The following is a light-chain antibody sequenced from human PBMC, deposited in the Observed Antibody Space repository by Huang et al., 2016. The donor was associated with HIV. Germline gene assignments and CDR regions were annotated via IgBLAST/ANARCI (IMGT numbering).Light chain of an antibody. CDR1: QSVSSN. V-gene: IGKV3-15*01. Sequence: EIVMTQSPATLSVSPGERATLSCRASQSVSSNLDGYQQKPGQAPRLLIDGASTRATGIPARFSGSGSGTEFTLTISSLQSEDSAVYYCQQYNKWPPWTFGQGTKVEI. CDR3: QQYNKWPPWT. CDR2: GAS. J-gene: IGKJ1*01.